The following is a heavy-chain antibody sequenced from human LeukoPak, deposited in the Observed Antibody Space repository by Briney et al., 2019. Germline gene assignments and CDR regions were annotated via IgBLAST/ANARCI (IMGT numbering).Heavy chain of an antibody. V-gene: IGHV1-8*01. Sequence: ASVKVSCKASGDTFTNYEINSVRQAPGQGLEWMGWMNPKSGKTGYGQKFQGRVTMTRNNSITTAYMELSSLRPEGTAVYFCARVHDYGDYDPDYWGQGTLVTVSS. CDR1: GDTFTNYE. CDR3: ARVHDYGDYDPDY. CDR2: MNPKSGKT. J-gene: IGHJ4*02. D-gene: IGHD4-17*01.